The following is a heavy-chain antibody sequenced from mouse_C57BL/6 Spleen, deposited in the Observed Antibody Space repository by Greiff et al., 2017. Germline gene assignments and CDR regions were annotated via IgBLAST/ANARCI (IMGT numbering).Heavy chain of an antibody. D-gene: IGHD1-1*01. CDR2: IYPSDSET. CDR3: ARSIPTVVTDY. CDR1: GYTFTSYW. V-gene: IGHV1-61*01. J-gene: IGHJ2*01. Sequence: QVQLQQPGAELVRPGSSVKLSCKASGYTFTSYWMDWVKQRPGQGLEWIGNIYPSDSETHYNQKFKDKATLTVDKSSSTAYMQLSSLTSEDSAVYYCARSIPTVVTDYWGQGTTLTVSS.